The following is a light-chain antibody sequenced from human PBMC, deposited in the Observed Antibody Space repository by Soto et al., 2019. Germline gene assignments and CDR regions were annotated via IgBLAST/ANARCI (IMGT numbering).Light chain of an antibody. CDR2: GAS. CDR1: ESVSSN. CDR3: QQYGTSPWT. J-gene: IGKJ1*01. V-gene: IGKV3-20*01. Sequence: EIVITQSPATLSVSPGERATLSCRASESVSSNLAWYQQKPGQAPRLLIYGASGRATGIPDRFSGSGSGTDFTLTISRLEPEDFAVYFCQQYGTSPWTFGQGTKVDI.